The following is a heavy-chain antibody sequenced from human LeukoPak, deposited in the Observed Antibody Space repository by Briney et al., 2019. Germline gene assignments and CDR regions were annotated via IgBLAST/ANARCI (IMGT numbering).Heavy chain of an antibody. CDR3: VKDGGRDTAAAYY. D-gene: IGHD6-13*01. J-gene: IGHJ4*02. V-gene: IGHV3-9*01. CDR1: GFTFDDYA. Sequence: PGRSLRLSCAASGFTFDDYAMHWVRQAPGKGLEWVSGILRNSGSIGYADSVKGRFTISRDDAKNSLYLQMNSLRAEDTALYYCVKDGGRDTAAAYYWGQGTLVPVSS. CDR2: ILRNSGSI.